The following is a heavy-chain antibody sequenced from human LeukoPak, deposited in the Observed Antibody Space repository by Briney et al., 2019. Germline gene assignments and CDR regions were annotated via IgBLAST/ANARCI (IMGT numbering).Heavy chain of an antibody. D-gene: IGHD3-3*01. CDR1: GGSISSYY. CDR2: IYYSGST. J-gene: IGHJ4*02. V-gene: IGHV4-59*08. Sequence: SETLSLTCTVFGGSISSYYWSWIRQPPGKGLEWIGYIYYSGSTNYNPSLKSRVTISVDTSKNQFSLKLSSVTAADTAVYYCASLGSGYSDYWGQGTLVTVSS. CDR3: ASLGSGYSDY.